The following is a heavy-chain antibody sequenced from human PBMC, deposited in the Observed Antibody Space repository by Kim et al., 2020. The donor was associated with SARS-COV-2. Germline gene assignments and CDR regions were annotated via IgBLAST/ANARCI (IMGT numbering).Heavy chain of an antibody. V-gene: IGHV1-3*01. J-gene: IGHJ1*01. CDR3: ARDSRGYFQH. CDR2: NK. Sequence: NKKYSQKFQDRVTITRDTSASTAYMELSSLRSEDTAVYYCARDSRGYFQHWGQGTLVTVSS.